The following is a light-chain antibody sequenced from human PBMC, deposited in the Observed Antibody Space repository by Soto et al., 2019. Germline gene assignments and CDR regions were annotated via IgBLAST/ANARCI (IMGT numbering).Light chain of an antibody. CDR2: DAS. CDR3: QQYNDGLT. J-gene: IGKJ4*01. V-gene: IGKV3-15*01. CDR1: QSVSSN. Sequence: EIVMTQSPATLSVSPGERATLSCRASQSVSSNLAWYHQKPRQAPRLIIYDASTRATGIPARLSGSGSGTEFPLTIRSLQSEDFAVYYCQQYNDGLTFGGGTQVQIK.